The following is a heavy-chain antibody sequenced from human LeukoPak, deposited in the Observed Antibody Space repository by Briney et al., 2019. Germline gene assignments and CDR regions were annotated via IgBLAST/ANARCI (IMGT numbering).Heavy chain of an antibody. V-gene: IGHV3-23*01. J-gene: IGHJ4*02. CDR1: GFTFRNYV. Sequence: GGSLRLSCAASGFTFRNYVMNWVRQAPGKGLEWVSGIRVGGEIYYADSVKGRFTISRDNSENTLYLQMSGLRAEDTAVYYCARDSNSGWYHDSWGQGTLVTVSS. CDR3: ARDSNSGWYHDS. CDR2: IRVGGEI. D-gene: IGHD6-19*01.